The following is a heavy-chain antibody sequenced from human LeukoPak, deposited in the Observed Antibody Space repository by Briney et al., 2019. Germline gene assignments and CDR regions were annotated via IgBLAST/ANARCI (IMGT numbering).Heavy chain of an antibody. CDR1: GYSFPKYW. D-gene: IGHD1-26*01. CDR3: ARHDRSGRYPYYFDS. CDR2: IYPGDSDT. V-gene: IGHV5-51*01. Sequence: GESLKISCKGFGYSFPKYWIGWVRQIPGKGLEWMGIIYPGDSDTRYSPSFQGQVSISADKSTSTTYLQWSSLKASETALYFCARHDRSGRYPYYFDSWGQGTLVTVSS. J-gene: IGHJ4*02.